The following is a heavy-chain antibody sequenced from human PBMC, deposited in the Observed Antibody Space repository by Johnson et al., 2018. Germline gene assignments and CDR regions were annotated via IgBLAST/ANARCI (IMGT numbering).Heavy chain of an antibody. J-gene: IGHJ6*02. D-gene: IGHD6-19*01. CDR2: ISYDGNNQ. V-gene: IGHV3-30*03. CDR1: GFTFSSCG. CDR3: ARAQYRGGWLRARRHYGMDV. Sequence: QVQLQESGGGVVQPGRSLRLSCAASGFTFSSCGMHWVRQAPGKGLDWVAVISYDGNNQYYADSVKGRFTISRDNSKNTLYLQKNSLRAEDTAMYYCARAQYRGGWLRARRHYGMDVGGQGTTVTVSS.